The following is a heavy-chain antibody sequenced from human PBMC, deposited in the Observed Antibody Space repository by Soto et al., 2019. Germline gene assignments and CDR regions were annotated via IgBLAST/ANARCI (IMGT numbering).Heavy chain of an antibody. D-gene: IGHD2-21*02. V-gene: IGHV1-3*01. CDR3: ARMETGRVVTRPHWLDP. Sequence: QVQLVQSGAEVKKPGASVKVSCKASGYTFTSYAMHWVRQAPGQRLEWMGWINAGNGNTRSSQKLKGRVTITRDTSASTAYMELSSLTSEDTAVYYCARMETGRVVTRPHWLDPWGQGTLVTVSS. J-gene: IGHJ5*02. CDR1: GYTFTSYA. CDR2: INAGNGNT.